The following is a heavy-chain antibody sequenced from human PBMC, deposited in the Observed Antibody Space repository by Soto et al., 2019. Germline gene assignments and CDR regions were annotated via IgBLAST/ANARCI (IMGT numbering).Heavy chain of an antibody. V-gene: IGHV3-33*01. J-gene: IGHJ4*02. CDR3: ARLRIAVAGAYYFDY. D-gene: IGHD6-19*01. CDR2: IWYDGSNK. Sequence: VQLVESGGGVVQPGRSLRLSCAASGFTFSSYGMHWVRQAPGKGLEWVAVIWYDGSNKYYADSVKGRFTISRDNSKNTLYLQMNSLRAEDTAVYYCARLRIAVAGAYYFDYWGQGTLVTVSS. CDR1: GFTFSSYG.